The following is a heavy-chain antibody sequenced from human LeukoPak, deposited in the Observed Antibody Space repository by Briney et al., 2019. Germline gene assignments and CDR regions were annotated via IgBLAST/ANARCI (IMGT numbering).Heavy chain of an antibody. CDR1: RGTFSSYA. Sequence: GASVKVSCKASRGTFSSYAISWVRQAPGQGLEWMGGIIPIFGTANYAQKFQGRVKITADESTSTAYMALSSLRSDDTAVYYCARDRRGRYCSSISCYLGCFDPWGQGTLVTVSS. J-gene: IGHJ5*02. CDR2: IIPIFGTA. D-gene: IGHD2-2*01. CDR3: ARDRRGRYCSSISCYLGCFDP. V-gene: IGHV1-69*13.